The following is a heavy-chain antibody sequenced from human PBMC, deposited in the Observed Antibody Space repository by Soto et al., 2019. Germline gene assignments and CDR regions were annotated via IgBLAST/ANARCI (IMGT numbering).Heavy chain of an antibody. Sequence: SETLSLTCAASGYSISSGYYWGWIRQPPGKGLEWIGSIYHSGSTYYNPSLKSRVTISVDTSKNQFSLKLSSVTAADTAVYYCARVMATIRRAFDIWGQGTMVTVSS. CDR1: GYSISSGYY. D-gene: IGHD5-12*01. CDR3: ARVMATIRRAFDI. J-gene: IGHJ3*02. CDR2: IYHSGST. V-gene: IGHV4-38-2*01.